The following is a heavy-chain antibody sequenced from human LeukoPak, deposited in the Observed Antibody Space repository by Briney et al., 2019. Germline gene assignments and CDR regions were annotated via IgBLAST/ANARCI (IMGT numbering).Heavy chain of an antibody. D-gene: IGHD3-22*01. V-gene: IGHV3-30-3*01. CDR1: GFTFSSYA. Sequence: GGSLRLSCAASGFTFSSYAMLWVRQAPGKGLEWMAVISYDGSNKYYADSVKGRFTISRDNSKNTLYLQMNSLRAEDTAVYYCARDRPYYYDSSGSFDYWGQGTLVTVSS. CDR2: ISYDGSNK. CDR3: ARDRPYYYDSSGSFDY. J-gene: IGHJ4*02.